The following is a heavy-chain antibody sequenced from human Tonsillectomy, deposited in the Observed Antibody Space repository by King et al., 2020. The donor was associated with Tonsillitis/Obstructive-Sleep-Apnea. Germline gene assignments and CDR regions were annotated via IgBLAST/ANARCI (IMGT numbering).Heavy chain of an antibody. CDR3: AREIPAAGTNWFDP. CDR1: GDSISSSYW. V-gene: IGHV4-4*02. Sequence: QLQESGPGLVKPSGTLSLTCAVSGDSISSSYWWSWVRQPPGKVLEWIGEIYHIGSTNYNPSLKSRVTISPDKSKNQLSLKLRSVTAADTAVYFCAREIPAAGTNWFDPWGQGTLVTVSS. CDR2: IYHIGST. J-gene: IGHJ5*02. D-gene: IGHD6-13*01.